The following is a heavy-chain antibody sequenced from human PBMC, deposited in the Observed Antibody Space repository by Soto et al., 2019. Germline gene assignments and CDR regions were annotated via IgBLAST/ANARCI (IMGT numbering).Heavy chain of an antibody. J-gene: IGHJ5*02. D-gene: IGHD2-15*01. CDR3: GRVAVAARPRWYNWFDP. Sequence: QEQLVQSGAEVKKPGASVKVSCKTSGYTFTDYDINWVRQATVQGLEWIGWMNPNSGETGYAQKLQGSVTMTRSAALSTAYLELSSLRSEDTAVYYCGRVAVAARPRWYNWFDPWGQGTLVTVSS. CDR2: MNPNSGET. V-gene: IGHV1-8*01. CDR1: GYTFTDYD.